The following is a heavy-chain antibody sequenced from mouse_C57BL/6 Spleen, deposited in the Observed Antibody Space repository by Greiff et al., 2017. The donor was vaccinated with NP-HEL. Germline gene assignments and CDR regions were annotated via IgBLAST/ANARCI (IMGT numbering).Heavy chain of an antibody. CDR3: ASKGDSSGYPY. CDR2: IYPGSGST. D-gene: IGHD3-2*02. J-gene: IGHJ3*01. Sequence: QVQLQQPGAELVKPGASVKMSCKASGYTFTSYWITWVKQRPGQGLEWIGDIYPGSGSTNYNEKFKSKATLTVDTSSSTAYMQLSSPTSEDSAVYYCASKGDSSGYPYWGQGTLVTVSA. CDR1: GYTFTSYW. V-gene: IGHV1-55*01.